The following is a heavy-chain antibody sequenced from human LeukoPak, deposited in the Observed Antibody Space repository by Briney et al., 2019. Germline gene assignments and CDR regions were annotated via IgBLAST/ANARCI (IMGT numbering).Heavy chain of an antibody. V-gene: IGHV3-53*01. Sequence: GGSLRLSCTVSGFTVSSNSVSWVRQAPGKGLEWVSFIYSDNTHYSDSVKGRFTISRDNSKNTLYLQMHSLRAEDTAVYYCARRAGAYSHPYDYWGQGTLVTVSS. CDR2: IYSDNT. CDR3: ARRAGAYSHPYDY. CDR1: GFTVSSNS. D-gene: IGHD4/OR15-4a*01. J-gene: IGHJ4*02.